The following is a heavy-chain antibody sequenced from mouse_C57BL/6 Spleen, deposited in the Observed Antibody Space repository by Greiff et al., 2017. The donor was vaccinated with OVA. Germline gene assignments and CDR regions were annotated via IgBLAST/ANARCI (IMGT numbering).Heavy chain of an antibody. V-gene: IGHV1-52*01. J-gene: IGHJ1*03. Sequence: QVQLQQPGAELVRPGSSVKLSCKASGYTFTSYWMHWVKQRPIQGLEWIGNIDPSDSETHYNQQFKDKATLTVDKSSSTAYMQLSSLTSEDSAVYYCARPGTYWYFDVWGTGTTVTVSS. CDR3: ARPGTYWYFDV. D-gene: IGHD4-1*01. CDR1: GYTFTSYW. CDR2: IDPSDSET.